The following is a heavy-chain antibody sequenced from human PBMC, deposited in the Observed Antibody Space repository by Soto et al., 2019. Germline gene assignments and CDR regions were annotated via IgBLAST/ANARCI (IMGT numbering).Heavy chain of an antibody. CDR2: TYYRSKWYN. V-gene: IGHV6-1*01. CDR3: ARDMEGDTDTPDYYYGMDV. J-gene: IGHJ6*02. Sequence: PSQTLSLTCAISGDSVSSNSAAWNWIRQSPSRGLEWLGRTYYRSKWYNDYAVSMKSRITINPDTSKNQFSLQLNSVTPEDTAVYYCARDMEGDTDTPDYYYGMDVWGQGTRVTVSS. D-gene: IGHD2-2*02. CDR1: GDSVSSNSAA.